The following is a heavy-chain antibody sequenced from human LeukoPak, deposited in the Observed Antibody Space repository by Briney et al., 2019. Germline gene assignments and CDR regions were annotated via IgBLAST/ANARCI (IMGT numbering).Heavy chain of an antibody. CDR1: GGSISSSSYY. CDR2: IYYSGST. CDR3: ARSSKLLKSFDY. Sequence: SETLSLTCTVSGGSISSSSYYWGWIRQPPGKGLEWIGSIYYSGSTYHNPSLKSRVTISVDTSKNQFSLKLSSVTAADTAVYYCARSSKLLKSFDYWGQGTLVTVSS. D-gene: IGHD3-10*01. V-gene: IGHV4-39*01. J-gene: IGHJ4*02.